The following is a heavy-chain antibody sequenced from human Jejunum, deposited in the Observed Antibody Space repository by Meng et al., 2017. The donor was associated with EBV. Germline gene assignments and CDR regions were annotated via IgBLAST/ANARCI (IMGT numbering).Heavy chain of an antibody. J-gene: IGHJ4*02. CDR3: ARDRGWVVAAHYFHD. D-gene: IGHD2-15*01. CDR2: IYYNGNT. Sequence: PGLVNPSETLPLTGPVSGGSIGTYYCNWTRQPPGKRLESIGYIYYNGNTNYNPSLKSRVTISVDTSKNQFSLKLTSVTAADTAVYYCARDRGWVVAAHYFHDWGQGILVTVSS. CDR1: GGSIGTYY. V-gene: IGHV4-59*01.